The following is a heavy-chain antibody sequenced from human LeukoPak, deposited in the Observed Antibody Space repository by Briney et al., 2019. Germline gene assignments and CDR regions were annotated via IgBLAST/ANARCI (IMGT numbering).Heavy chain of an antibody. V-gene: IGHV4-4*07. Sequence: SETLSLTCTVSGGSISSYYWSWIRQPAGKGLEWIGRIYTSGSTNYNPSLKSRVTMSVDTSKNQFSLKLSSVTAADTAVYYCARDFGGTYFIQWYFDLWGRGTLVTVSS. CDR3: ARDFGGTYFIQWYFDL. D-gene: IGHD1-26*01. CDR1: GGSISSYY. J-gene: IGHJ2*01. CDR2: IYTSGST.